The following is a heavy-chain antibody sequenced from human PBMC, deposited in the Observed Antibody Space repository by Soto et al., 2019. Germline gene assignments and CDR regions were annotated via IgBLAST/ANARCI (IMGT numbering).Heavy chain of an antibody. Sequence: GGSLRLSCAASGFTFSSYAMSWVRQAPGKGLEWVSAISGSGGSTYYADSVKGRFTISRDNSKNTLYLQMNSLRAEDTAVYYCAKVEYSSSSSGDAFDIWGQGTMVTVSS. CDR3: AKVEYSSSSSGDAFDI. V-gene: IGHV3-23*01. D-gene: IGHD6-6*01. CDR2: ISGSGGST. J-gene: IGHJ3*02. CDR1: GFTFSSYA.